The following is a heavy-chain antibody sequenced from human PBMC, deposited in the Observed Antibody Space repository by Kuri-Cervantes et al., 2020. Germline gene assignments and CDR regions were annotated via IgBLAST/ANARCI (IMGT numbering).Heavy chain of an antibody. D-gene: IGHD6-19*01. V-gene: IGHV4-39*07. CDR1: GGSISSSSYY. J-gene: IGHJ4*02. CDR3: ARNTPPGIAVAGTGPFDY. CDR2: IYDSGGT. Sequence: SETLSLTCTVSGGSISSSSYYWGWIRLPPGKGLEWIGYIYDSGGTYYNPSLESRLTMSIDTSKNQFSLKLTSVTAADTAVYYCARNTPPGIAVAGTGPFDYWGQGTLVTVSS.